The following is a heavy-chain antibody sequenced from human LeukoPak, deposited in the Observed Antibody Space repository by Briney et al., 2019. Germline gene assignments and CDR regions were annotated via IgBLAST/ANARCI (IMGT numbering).Heavy chain of an antibody. CDR1: GFTFSSYA. CDR2: ISASGGST. CDR3: AKRPGRGIYFDY. V-gene: IGHV3-23*01. D-gene: IGHD3-10*01. J-gene: IGHJ4*02. Sequence: GGSLRLSCAASGFTFSSYAMSWVRQAPGKGLEWVSAISASGGSTYYADSVKGRFTISRDNSKNTLYLQMNSPRAEDTAVYYCAKRPGRGIYFDYWGQGTLVTVSS.